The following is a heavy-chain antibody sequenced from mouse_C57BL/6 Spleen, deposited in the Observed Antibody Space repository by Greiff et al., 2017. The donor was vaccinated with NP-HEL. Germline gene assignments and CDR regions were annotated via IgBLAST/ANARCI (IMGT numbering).Heavy chain of an antibody. CDR2: IYPGDGDT. V-gene: IGHV1-82*01. CDR1: GYAFSSSW. CDR3: ARFYDGYGDY. J-gene: IGHJ2*01. Sequence: QVQLKQSGPELVKPGASVKISCKASGYAFSSSWMNWVKQRPGKGLEWIGRIYPGDGDTNYNGKFKGKATLTADKSSSTAYMQLSSLTSEDSAVYFCARFYDGYGDYWGQGTTLTVSS. D-gene: IGHD2-3*01.